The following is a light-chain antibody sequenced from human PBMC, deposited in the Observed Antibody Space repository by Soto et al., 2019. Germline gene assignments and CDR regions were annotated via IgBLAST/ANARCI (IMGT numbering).Light chain of an antibody. V-gene: IGLV2-8*01. J-gene: IGLJ1*01. CDR2: EVS. CDR1: SSDVGDYTY. Sequence: SVLTQPPSASGSPGQSVTISCTGTSSDVGDYTYVSWYQQHPGKAPKLMISEVSKRPSGVPDRFSGSKSGNTASLTVSGLQAGVEADYYCSLYAGMHNLGFVFGTGTKVTVL. CDR3: SLYAGMHNLGFV.